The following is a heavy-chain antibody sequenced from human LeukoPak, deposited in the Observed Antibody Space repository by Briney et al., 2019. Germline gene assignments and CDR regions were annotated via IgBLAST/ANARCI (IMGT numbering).Heavy chain of an antibody. J-gene: IGHJ4*02. D-gene: IGHD2-21*02. CDR3: ARDPAYCGGDCYSDY. CDR1: GGTFSSYA. CDR2: IIPILGIA. V-gene: IGHV1-69*04. Sequence: SVKVSCKASGGTFSSYAISWVRQAPGQGLEWMGRIIPILGIANYAQKFQGRVTITADKSTSTAYMELSSLRSGDTAVYYCARDPAYCGGDCYSDYWGQGTLVTVSS.